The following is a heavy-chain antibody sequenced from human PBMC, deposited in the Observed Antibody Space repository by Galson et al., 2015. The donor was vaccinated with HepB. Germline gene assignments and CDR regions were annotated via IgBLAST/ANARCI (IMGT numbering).Heavy chain of an antibody. J-gene: IGHJ2*01. CDR3: ARVSSSWDGSDYFRYFDL. D-gene: IGHD6-13*01. CDR1: GFTVSSNY. CDR2: IYSGGST. Sequence: SLRLSCAASGFTVSSNYMSWVRQAPGKGLEWVSVIYSGGSTYYVDSVKGRFTISRDNSKNTLYLQMNSLRAEDTAVYYCARVSSSWDGSDYFRYFDLWGRGTLVTVSS. V-gene: IGHV3-66*01.